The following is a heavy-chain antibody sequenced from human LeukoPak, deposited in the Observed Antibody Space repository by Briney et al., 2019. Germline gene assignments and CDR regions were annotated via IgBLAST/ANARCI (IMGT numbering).Heavy chain of an antibody. J-gene: IGHJ3*02. CDR1: GGSISSYY. D-gene: IGHD6-13*01. CDR3: ARLIAAAGGNAFDI. V-gene: IGHV4-4*07. Sequence: PSETLSLTCTVSGGSISSYYWSWIRQPAGKGLEWIGRIYTSGSTNYNPSLKSRVTMSVDTSKNQFSLKLSSVTAADTAVYYCARLIAAAGGNAFDIWGQGTMVTVSS. CDR2: IYTSGST.